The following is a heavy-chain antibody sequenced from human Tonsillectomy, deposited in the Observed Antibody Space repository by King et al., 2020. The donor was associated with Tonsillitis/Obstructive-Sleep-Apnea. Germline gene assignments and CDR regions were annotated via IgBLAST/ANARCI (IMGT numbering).Heavy chain of an antibody. CDR2: MNPNSGNT. CDR3: ARGPYVILTGSTDYYYYYYMDV. J-gene: IGHJ6*03. CDR1: GYTFTSYD. Sequence: VQLVESGAEVKKPGASVKVSCKASGYTFTSYDINWVRQATGQGLEWMGWMNPNSGNTGYAQKFQGRVTMTRNTSISTAYMELSSLRSEDTAVYYCARGPYVILTGSTDYYYYYYMDVWGKGTTVTVSS. V-gene: IGHV1-8*01. D-gene: IGHD3-9*01.